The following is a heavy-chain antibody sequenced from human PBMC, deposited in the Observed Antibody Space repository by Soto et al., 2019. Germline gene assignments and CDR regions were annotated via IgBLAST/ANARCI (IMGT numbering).Heavy chain of an antibody. CDR1: AYTFTTCA. Sequence: ASVKVSCKVSAYTFTTCAMHWVGQAPGQRREWMGWIIGGNGITEYSQKLQGGVSISRDTSARTAYIELSSLRAEDTAAYYCARPSSTYAPFDSWGQGTLVTVSS. V-gene: IGHV1-3*01. CDR2: IIGGNGIT. CDR3: ARPSSTYAPFDS. J-gene: IGHJ4*02. D-gene: IGHD4-4*01.